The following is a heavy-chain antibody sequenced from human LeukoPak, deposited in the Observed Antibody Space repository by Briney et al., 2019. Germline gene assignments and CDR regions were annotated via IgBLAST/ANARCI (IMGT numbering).Heavy chain of an antibody. CDR2: ISSSGSTI. CDR3: ASPGHSYGYSVKPRV. Sequence: GGSLRLSCAASGFTFSDYYMSWIRQAPGKGLEWVSYISSSGSTIYYADSVKGRFTISRDNAKNSLYLQMNSLRAEDTAVYYCASPGHSYGYSVKPRVWGQGTLVTVSS. D-gene: IGHD5-18*01. J-gene: IGHJ4*02. V-gene: IGHV3-11*04. CDR1: GFTFSDYY.